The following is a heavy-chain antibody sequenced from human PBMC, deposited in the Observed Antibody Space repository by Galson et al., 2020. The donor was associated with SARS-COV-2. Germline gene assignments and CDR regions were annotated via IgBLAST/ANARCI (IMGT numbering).Heavy chain of an antibody. D-gene: IGHD3-3*01. CDR1: GFSITSCAYY. V-gene: IGHV4-31*01. Sequence: KTSESLSLTCTVSGFSITSCAYYWIWIRQHPGKGLEWIVYIYYSASTYYNPSLNSLVTISVHTTKNQFSLKLSSVTAAETAFYYCSRTISVDTSKNQFSMKMSTANDADTVVNYSARIIYVGIYGVVKWFEPWGKGTLVTVSS. CDR3: SRTISVDTSKNQFSMKMSTANDADTVVNYSARIIYVGIYGVVKWFEP. J-gene: IGHJ5*02. CDR2: IYYSAST.